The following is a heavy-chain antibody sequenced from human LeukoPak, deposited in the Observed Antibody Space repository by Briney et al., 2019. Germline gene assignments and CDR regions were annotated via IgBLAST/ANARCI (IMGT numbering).Heavy chain of an antibody. V-gene: IGHV4-39*07. CDR2: IYSSGST. CDR3: ARGSRGFDY. Sequence: PSETLSLTCTVSGGSISSSNSYWGWIRQSPGTGLEWIGNIYSSGSTYYNPSLKSRVTISIDTSENQFSLKLSSVTAADTAVYYCARGSRGFDYWGQGTLVTVSS. CDR1: GGSISSSNSY. J-gene: IGHJ4*02.